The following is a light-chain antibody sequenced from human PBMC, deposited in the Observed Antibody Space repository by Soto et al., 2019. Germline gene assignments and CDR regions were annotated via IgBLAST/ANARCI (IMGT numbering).Light chain of an antibody. V-gene: IGKV1-5*01. CDR3: QQYNSYWT. CDR1: QSIGSW. Sequence: QMTQSPSSLSASVGDTVTITCRASQSIGSWLAWYQQRPGKAPILLIYDASNLQTGVPSRFSGARSGTEFTLTISGLQPDDFATYYCQQYNSYWTFGPGTKVDIK. J-gene: IGKJ1*01. CDR2: DAS.